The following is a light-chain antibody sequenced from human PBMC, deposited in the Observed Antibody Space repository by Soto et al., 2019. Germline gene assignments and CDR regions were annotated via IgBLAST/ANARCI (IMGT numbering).Light chain of an antibody. V-gene: IGKV3-15*01. J-gene: IGKJ2*01. Sequence: EIVMTQSPATLSVSPGERATLSCRASQSVSSNLAWYQQKPGQAPRLLIYGASTRATGIPARFSGSGSGTEVTLTISSLQSEDVAVYYWEQYNNWPPYTFGQGTKLENK. CDR3: EQYNNWPPYT. CDR2: GAS. CDR1: QSVSSN.